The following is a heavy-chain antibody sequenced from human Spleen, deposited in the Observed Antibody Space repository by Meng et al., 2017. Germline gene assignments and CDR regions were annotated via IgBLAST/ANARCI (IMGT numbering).Heavy chain of an antibody. CDR3: ARPSRYNWFDP. V-gene: IGHV4-34*01. Sequence: QGQLQQWGGGLVEPSETLSLTCAVYGGSFSGYYWSWIRQPPGKGLEWIGEINHSGSTNYNPSLKSRVTISVDTSKNQFSLKLSSVTAADTAVYYCARPSRYNWFDPWGQGTLVTVSS. CDR2: INHSGST. J-gene: IGHJ5*02. D-gene: IGHD6-6*01. CDR1: GGSFSGYY.